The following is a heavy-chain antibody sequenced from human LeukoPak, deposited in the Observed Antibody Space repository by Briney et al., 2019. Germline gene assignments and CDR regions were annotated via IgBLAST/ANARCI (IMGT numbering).Heavy chain of an antibody. CDR3: ARRNDPYYFDY. CDR2: IYYSGSS. CDR1: GGSISSGDYY. Sequence: SETLALTCTVSGGSISSGDYYWSWIRQPPGKGLEWIGYIYYSGSSFYNPSLKSRLTISVDTSKNHFSLNLSSVTAADTAVYYCARRNDPYYFDYWGQGTLVTVSS. J-gene: IGHJ4*02. V-gene: IGHV4-30-4*08. D-gene: IGHD3-16*01.